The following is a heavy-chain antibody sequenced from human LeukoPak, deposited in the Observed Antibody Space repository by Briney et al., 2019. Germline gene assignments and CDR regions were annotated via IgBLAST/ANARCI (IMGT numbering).Heavy chain of an antibody. CDR1: GFTFSSYS. CDR2: ISSRSSYI. CDR3: ARGTYYDSSGYYVTPGDY. V-gene: IGHV3-21*01. D-gene: IGHD3-22*01. J-gene: IGHJ4*02. Sequence: PGGSLRLSCAASGFTFSSYSMNWVRHAPGKGLEWVSSISSRSSYIYYAASLKGRFTISRDNAKNSLYLQMNSLRAEDTAVYYCARGTYYDSSGYYVTPGDYWGQGTLVTVSP.